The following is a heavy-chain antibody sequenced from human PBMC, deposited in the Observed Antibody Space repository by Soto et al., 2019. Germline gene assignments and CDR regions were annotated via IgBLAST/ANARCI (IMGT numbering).Heavy chain of an antibody. D-gene: IGHD6-13*01. V-gene: IGHV1-3*01. Sequence: QVQLVQSGAEVKKPGASVKVSCKASGYTFTSYAMHWVRQAPGQRLEWMGWINAGNGNTKYSQKFQGRVTITRDTSASTAYMELSSLRSEDTAVDYCARDLGYSSSWQDYWGQGTLVTVSS. CDR1: GYTFTSYA. CDR2: INAGNGNT. J-gene: IGHJ4*02. CDR3: ARDLGYSSSWQDY.